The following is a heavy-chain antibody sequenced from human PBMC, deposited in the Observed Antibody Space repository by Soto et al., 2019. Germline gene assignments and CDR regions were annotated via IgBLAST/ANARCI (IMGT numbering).Heavy chain of an antibody. V-gene: IGHV4-30-4*01. CDR1: GGSIRSVDHW. CDR3: AMYAADNRGFEA. D-gene: IGHD2-8*01. CDR2: IHAGGTS. J-gene: IGHJ5*02. Sequence: QEQLQESGPGLVKPSQTLSLTCSVSGGSIRSVDHWWSWVRQPPGKGLEWLGYIHAGGTSYVTPSLQSRLTMSVDTSRNQFSLTLNSVTAADTAVYFCAMYAADNRGFEAWGQGTLVTVSS.